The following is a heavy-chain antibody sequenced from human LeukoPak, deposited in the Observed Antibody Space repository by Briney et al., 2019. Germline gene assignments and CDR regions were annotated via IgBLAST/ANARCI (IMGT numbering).Heavy chain of an antibody. CDR1: GGSINSDNW. D-gene: IGHD3-10*01. V-gene: IGHV4-4*02. CDR3: VRGRGKDGFDL. J-gene: IGHJ4*02. CDR2: IYHIGTT. Sequence: SETLSLTFAVSGGSINSDNWWSWVRQPPGKGLEWIAEIYHIGTTNYNPPLESRVTISLDQSNNQVSLKLTSVTAADTAVYYCVRGRGKDGFDLWGQGTLVTVSS.